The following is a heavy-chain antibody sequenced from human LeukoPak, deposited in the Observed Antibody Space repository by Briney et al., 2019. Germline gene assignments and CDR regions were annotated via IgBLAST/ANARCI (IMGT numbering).Heavy chain of an antibody. CDR3: VRGVGVSRFNYLDP. Sequence: GRSLRPSCAASGFTFSSFGMHWVRQAPGKGLEWVAVIWYDASNKYYADSVKGRFTISRDNSKNTLYLHMNSLRDDDTAVYYCVRGVGVSRFNYLDPWGQGTLVIVSS. CDR2: IWYDASNK. CDR1: GFTFSSFG. V-gene: IGHV3-33*01. J-gene: IGHJ5*02. D-gene: IGHD1-7*01.